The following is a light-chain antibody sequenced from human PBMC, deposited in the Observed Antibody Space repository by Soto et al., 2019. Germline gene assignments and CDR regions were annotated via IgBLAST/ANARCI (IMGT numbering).Light chain of an antibody. Sequence: QLVLTQPASVSGSPGQSITISCTGTSSDVGGYNYVSWYQQHPGKAPKLMIYDVSNRPSGVSNRFSGSKSGNTASLTISGLQAEDEADYYCSSYTSSSTRRYVFGTGTKLTVL. CDR3: SSYTSSSTRRYV. J-gene: IGLJ1*01. V-gene: IGLV2-14*01. CDR1: SSDVGGYNY. CDR2: DVS.